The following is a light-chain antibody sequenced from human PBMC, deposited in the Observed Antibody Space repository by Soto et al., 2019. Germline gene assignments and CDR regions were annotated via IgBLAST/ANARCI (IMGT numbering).Light chain of an antibody. Sequence: QPMLTQPPSASASLGASVTLTCTLSSGYSNYKVDWYQQRPGKGPRFVMRVGTGGIVGSKGDGIPDRFSVLGSGLNRYLTIKNIQEEDESDYHCGADHGSGSNSVFGGGTKLTV. CDR3: GADHGSGSNSV. J-gene: IGLJ2*01. CDR1: SGYSNYK. V-gene: IGLV9-49*01. CDR2: VGTGGIVG.